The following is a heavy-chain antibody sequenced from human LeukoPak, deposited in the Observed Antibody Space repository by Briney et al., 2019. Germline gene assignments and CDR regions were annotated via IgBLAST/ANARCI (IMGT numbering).Heavy chain of an antibody. J-gene: IGHJ4*02. CDR2: ISSTGGST. D-gene: IGHD3-3*01. Sequence: GGAPGVSRLRSGFLFSEYSMFWVRPAPGTGLEYVSTISSTGGSTYYADSVKGRFTISRDNAENTLYLQMSSLRPEDTALYYCVNVECDYWGQGTLVTVSS. CDR1: GFLFSEYS. V-gene: IGHV3-64D*09. CDR3: VNVECDY.